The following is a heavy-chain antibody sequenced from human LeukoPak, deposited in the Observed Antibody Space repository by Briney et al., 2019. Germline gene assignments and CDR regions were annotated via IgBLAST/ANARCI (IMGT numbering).Heavy chain of an antibody. J-gene: IGHJ6*03. CDR2: IKQDGSEK. CDR1: GFTFSSYW. Sequence: PGGSLRLSCAASGFTFSSYWMSWVRQAPGKGLEWVANIKQDGSEKYYVDSVKGRFTISRDNAKNSLYLQMNSLRAEDTAVYYCARGLISQSYYYYYMDVWGKGTTVTISS. CDR3: ARGLISQSYYYYYMDV. D-gene: IGHD2-15*01. V-gene: IGHV3-7*01.